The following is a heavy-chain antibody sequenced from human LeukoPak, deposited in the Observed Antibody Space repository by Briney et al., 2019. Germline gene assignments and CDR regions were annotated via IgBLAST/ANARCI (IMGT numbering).Heavy chain of an antibody. D-gene: IGHD2-8*01. Sequence: GASVKVSCKASGYTFTSYGISWVRQAPGQGLEWMGWTSAYNGNTNYAQKLQGRVTMTTDTSTSTAYMELRSLRSDDTAVYYCARVGCTNGVCSPNDYWGQGTLVTVSS. V-gene: IGHV1-18*01. J-gene: IGHJ4*02. CDR2: TSAYNGNT. CDR1: GYTFTSYG. CDR3: ARVGCTNGVCSPNDY.